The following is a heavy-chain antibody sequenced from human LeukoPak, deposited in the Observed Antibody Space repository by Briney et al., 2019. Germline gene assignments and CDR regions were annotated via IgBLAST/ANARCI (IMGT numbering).Heavy chain of an antibody. Sequence: SVKVSCKASGGTFSSYAISWVRQAPGQGLEWMGGTIPIFGTANYAQKFQGRVTITADESTSTAYMELSSLRSEDTAVYYCARGTPLFTTHTHYYYYMDVWGKGTTVTVSS. CDR2: TIPIFGTA. CDR3: ARGTPLFTTHTHYYYYMDV. CDR1: GGTFSSYA. V-gene: IGHV1-69*01. J-gene: IGHJ6*03. D-gene: IGHD1-14*01.